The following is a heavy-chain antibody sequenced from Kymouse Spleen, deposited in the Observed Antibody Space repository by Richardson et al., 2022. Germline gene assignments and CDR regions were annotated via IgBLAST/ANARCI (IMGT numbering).Heavy chain of an antibody. Sequence: QLQLQESGPGLVKPSETLSLTCTVSGGSISSSSYYWGWIRQPPGKGLEWIGSIYYSGSTYYNPSLKSRVTISVDTSKNQFSLKLSSVTAADTAVYYCARHPPVLLCPGYWGQGTLVTVSS. V-gene: IGHV4-39*01. CDR2: IYYSGST. D-gene: IGHD3-10*01,IGHD3-22*01. J-gene: IGHJ4*02. CDR1: GGSISSSSYY. CDR3: ARHPPVLLCPGY.